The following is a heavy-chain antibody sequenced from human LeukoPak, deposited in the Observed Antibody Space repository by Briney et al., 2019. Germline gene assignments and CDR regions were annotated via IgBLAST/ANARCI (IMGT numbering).Heavy chain of an antibody. D-gene: IGHD2-2*01. CDR3: ARVYCNSISCYFSNWFDP. J-gene: IGHJ5*02. Sequence: PSETLSLTCAVSGYSVSSGYYWGWIRQPPGKGLEWIGSIYHSGSAYYNPSLKSRVTISLDTSKNQFSLNLRSVTAADTAVNYCARVYCNSISCYFSNWFDPWGQGTLVTVSS. CDR1: GYSVSSGYY. CDR2: IYHSGSA. V-gene: IGHV4-38-2*01.